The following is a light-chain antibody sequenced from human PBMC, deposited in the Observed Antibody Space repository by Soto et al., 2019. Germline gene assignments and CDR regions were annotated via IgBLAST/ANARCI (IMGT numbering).Light chain of an antibody. Sequence: EIVMTQSPATLSVSPGERATLSCRASQSVSSNLAWYQQKPGQAPRLLIYGASTRATGIPARFSGSGSGTEFTLTTSSLPVYDCAENYWHQSNNGLPSTFGEGMKVETK. V-gene: IGKV3-15*01. CDR1: QSVSSN. J-gene: IGKJ1*01. CDR3: HQSNNGLPST. CDR2: GAS.